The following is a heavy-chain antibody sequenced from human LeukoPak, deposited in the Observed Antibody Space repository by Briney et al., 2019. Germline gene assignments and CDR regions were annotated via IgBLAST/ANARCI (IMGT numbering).Heavy chain of an antibody. CDR3: AKDAPGSRRLRFLEWLFRGDAFDI. Sequence: GGSLRLSCAASGCTFSSYATSLVRQAPGKGLEWVSAISGSGGSTYYADSVKGRFTISRDNSKNTLYLQMNRLRAEDTAVYYCAKDAPGSRRLRFLEWLFRGDAFDIWGQGTMVTVSS. J-gene: IGHJ3*02. V-gene: IGHV3-23*01. CDR1: GCTFSSYA. CDR2: ISGSGGST. D-gene: IGHD3-3*01.